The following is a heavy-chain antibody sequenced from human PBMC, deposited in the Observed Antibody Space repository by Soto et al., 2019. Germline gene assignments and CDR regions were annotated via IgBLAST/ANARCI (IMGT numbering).Heavy chain of an antibody. CDR3: ARDKALVVPSLVNSDYYYYAMDV. D-gene: IGHD2-2*01. CDR2: IFYDGSSK. J-gene: IGHJ6*02. CDR1: GFTFSSYG. Sequence: PGGSLRLSCAASGFTFSSYGMHWVRQAPGKGLEWVAVIFYDGSSKYYGDSVKGRFTISRDNSKNTLYLQMNSLRAEDTAIYYCARDKALVVPSLVNSDYYYYAMDVWGQGTTVTVSS. V-gene: IGHV3-33*08.